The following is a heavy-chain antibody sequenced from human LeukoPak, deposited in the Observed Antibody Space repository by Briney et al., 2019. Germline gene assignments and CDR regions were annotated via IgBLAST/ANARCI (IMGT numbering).Heavy chain of an antibody. V-gene: IGHV3-23*01. CDR2: ITGSDDTT. J-gene: IGHJ4*02. Sequence: GGSLRLSCAASGFTFSSYAMSWVRQAPGKGLEWVSTITGSDDTTYYADSVKGRFTISRDYSKNTLYLQMNSLRVEDTAIYYCAKGPRVNSGYHPDYWGQGSLVTVSS. CDR3: AKGPRVNSGYHPDY. CDR1: GFTFSSYA. D-gene: IGHD5-18*01.